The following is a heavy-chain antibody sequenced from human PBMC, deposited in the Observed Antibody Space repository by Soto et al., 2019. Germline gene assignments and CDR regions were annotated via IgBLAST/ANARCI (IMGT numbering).Heavy chain of an antibody. CDR1: GFNFSAYG. V-gene: IGHV3-30*03. CDR2: LSFDASKK. D-gene: IGHD1-26*01. CDR3: RVGVAD. J-gene: IGHJ4*02. Sequence: PGGSLRLSCAASGFNFSAYGMHWVRQAPGTGLELVALLSFDASKKYYADSVKGRFTISRDTSRNTLYLQMSSLRVEDTAVYYCRVGVADWGQGTRVTVSS.